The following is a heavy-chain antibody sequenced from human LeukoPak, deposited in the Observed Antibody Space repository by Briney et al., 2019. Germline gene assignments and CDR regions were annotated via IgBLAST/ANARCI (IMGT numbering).Heavy chain of an antibody. CDR3: ARGRGEAAGLDH. CDR1: GGGSFTDYS. V-gene: IGHV4-34*01. CDR2: VTHAATL. Sequence: SETLSLTCAVSGGGSFTDYSWNWIRQSPGKGLEWVGEVTHAATLNYNPSLKGRIAISVDTSKNQVSLKLDSMTAADTAMYYCARGRGEAAGLDHWGQGTLVTVSS. D-gene: IGHD6-13*01. J-gene: IGHJ4*02.